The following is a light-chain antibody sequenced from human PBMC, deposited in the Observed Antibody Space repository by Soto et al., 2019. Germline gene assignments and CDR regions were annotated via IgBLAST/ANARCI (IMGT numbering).Light chain of an antibody. CDR1: QSISDT. J-gene: IGKJ1*01. Sequence: EIVMTQSPATLPVSPGGRATLSCRASQSISDTLAWYQQKPGQAPRLLIYSASRRATGFPARFSGSGSGTDFTLTISSLQSEDFAVYYCQQYNNWPWTFGQGTKVEIK. V-gene: IGKV3-15*01. CDR2: SAS. CDR3: QQYNNWPWT.